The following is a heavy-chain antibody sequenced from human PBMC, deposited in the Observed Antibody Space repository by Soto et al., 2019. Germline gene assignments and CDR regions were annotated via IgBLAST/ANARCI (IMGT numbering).Heavy chain of an antibody. CDR2: IYSGGST. CDR1: GFTVSSNF. V-gene: IGHV3-66*01. Sequence: GGSLRLSCAASGFTVSSNFMSWVRQAPGKGLEWVSVIYSGGSTYYADSVKGRFTISRDNSKNTLYLQMNSLRAEDTAVYYCARDSAMVRGMEGFDYWGQGTLVTVSS. J-gene: IGHJ4*02. D-gene: IGHD3-10*01. CDR3: ARDSAMVRGMEGFDY.